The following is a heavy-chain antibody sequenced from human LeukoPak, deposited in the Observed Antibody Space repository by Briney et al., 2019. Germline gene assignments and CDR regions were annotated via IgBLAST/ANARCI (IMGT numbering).Heavy chain of an antibody. D-gene: IGHD2-2*01. J-gene: IGHJ5*02. CDR1: GYSISSGYY. V-gene: IGHV4-38-2*01. Sequence: SETLSLTCAVSGYSISSGYYWGWIRQPPGKGLEWIGSIYHSGSTYYNPSLKSRVTISVDTSKNQFSLKLSSVTAADTAVHYCARSTTVRNRWVDPWGQGTLVTVSS. CDR3: ARSTTVRNRWVDP. CDR2: IYHSGST.